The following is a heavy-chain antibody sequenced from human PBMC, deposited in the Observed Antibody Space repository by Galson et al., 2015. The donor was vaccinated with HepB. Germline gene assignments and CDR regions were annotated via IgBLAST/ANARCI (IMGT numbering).Heavy chain of an antibody. J-gene: IGHJ4*02. CDR1: GDSVSSNSAA. Sequence: CAISGDSVSSNSAAWNWIRQSPSRGLEWLGRTYYRSKWYNDYAVSVKSRITINPDTSKNQFSLQLNSVTPEDTAVYYCARVTQHYHYYDSSGYLDYWGQGTRVTVSS. V-gene: IGHV6-1*01. CDR3: ARVTQHYHYYDSSGYLDY. CDR2: TYYRSKWYN. D-gene: IGHD3-22*01.